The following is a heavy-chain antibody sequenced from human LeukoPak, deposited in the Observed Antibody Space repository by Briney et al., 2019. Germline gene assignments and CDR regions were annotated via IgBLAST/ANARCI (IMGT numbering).Heavy chain of an antibody. CDR2: IYYSGST. CDR1: GGSMSSYY. V-gene: IGHV4-59*01. CDR3: ARKSIAADAFDI. D-gene: IGHD6-6*01. J-gene: IGHJ3*02. Sequence: SETLSLTCTVSGGSMSSYYWSWIRQPPGKGLEWIGFIYYSGSTNYNPSLKSRVTISVDTSKNQFPLKLSSVTAADTAVYYCARKSIAADAFDIWGQGTMVTVSS.